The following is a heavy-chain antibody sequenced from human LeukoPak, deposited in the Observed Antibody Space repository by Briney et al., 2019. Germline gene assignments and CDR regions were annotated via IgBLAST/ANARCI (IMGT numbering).Heavy chain of an antibody. V-gene: IGHV3-30*04. Sequence: RSLRLSCAASGFTFSSYAMHWVRQAPGKGLEWVAVISFDGSNKYYADSVKGRFTISRDNSKNTLYLQMNSLRAEDMAVYYSARGSRTIVTTKFARGHYMDVWGKGTTVTVSS. J-gene: IGHJ6*03. CDR2: ISFDGSNK. D-gene: IGHD5-12*01. CDR1: GFTFSSYA. CDR3: ARGSRTIVTTKFARGHYMDV.